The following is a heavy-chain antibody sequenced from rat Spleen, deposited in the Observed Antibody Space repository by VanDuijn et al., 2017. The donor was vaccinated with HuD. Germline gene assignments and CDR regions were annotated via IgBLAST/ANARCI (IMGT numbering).Heavy chain of an antibody. V-gene: IGHV5-17*01. CDR3: VNTYYGYWFGY. Sequence: EVQLVESGGGLVQPGRSLKFSCAASGFSFGDYAMAWVRQAPKKGLEWVATIIYDGSSTYYRDSVKGRFTISRDNAKNTLYLQMGSLRSEDTATYYCVNTYYGYWFGYWGQGTLVTVSS. CDR1: GFSFGDYA. J-gene: IGHJ3*01. D-gene: IGHD1-9*01. CDR2: IIYDGSST.